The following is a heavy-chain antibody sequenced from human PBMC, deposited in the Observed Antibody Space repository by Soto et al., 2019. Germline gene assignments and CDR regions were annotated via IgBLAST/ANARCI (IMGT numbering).Heavy chain of an antibody. CDR1: GYTFTSYG. CDR3: ARDTDYDFWSGYQVPPPYYYYGMDV. J-gene: IGHJ6*02. CDR2: ISAYKGNT. Sequence: ASVKVSCKASGYTFTSYGISWVRQAPGRGREGMGWISAYKGNTNYAQKLQGRVTMTTDTSTSTAYMEPRSLRSDDTAVYYCARDTDYDFWSGYQVPPPYYYYGMDVWGQGTAVTVSS. D-gene: IGHD3-3*01. V-gene: IGHV1-18*04.